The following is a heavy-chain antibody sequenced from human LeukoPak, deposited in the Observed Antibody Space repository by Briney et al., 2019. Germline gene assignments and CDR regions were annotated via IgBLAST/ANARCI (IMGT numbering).Heavy chain of an antibody. Sequence: GGSLRLSCAASGFTFSSYAMHWVRQAPGKGLEYVSGINTNGINTYYADSVKGRFTISRDNSKNTLFLQTTSLRAEDTAVYYCVKGRETVARGFDYWGQGALVTVSS. CDR2: INTNGINT. J-gene: IGHJ4*02. V-gene: IGHV3-64D*08. CDR1: GFTFSSYA. CDR3: VKGRETVARGFDY. D-gene: IGHD6-19*01.